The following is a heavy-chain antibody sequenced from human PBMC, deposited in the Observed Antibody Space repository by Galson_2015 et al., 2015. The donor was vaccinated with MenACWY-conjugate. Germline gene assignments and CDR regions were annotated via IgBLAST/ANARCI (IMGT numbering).Heavy chain of an antibody. Sequence: SLRLSCATSGFTFSAYGMHWVRQAPGKGLEWLAFMRYDGSDGTYADSVKGRFIISRDDSRRTLSLQMNNLTTEDTAVYFCAKDKIYFGSGSYLYYFDYWGQGTLV. V-gene: IGHV3-30*02. CDR2: MRYDGSDG. CDR1: GFTFSAYG. J-gene: IGHJ4*02. D-gene: IGHD3-10*01. CDR3: AKDKIYFGSGSYLYYFDY.